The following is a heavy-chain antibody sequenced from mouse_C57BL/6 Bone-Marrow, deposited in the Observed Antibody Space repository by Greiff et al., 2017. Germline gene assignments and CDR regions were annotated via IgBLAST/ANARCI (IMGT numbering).Heavy chain of an antibody. D-gene: IGHD1-1*01. V-gene: IGHV5-9-1*02. CDR1: GFTFSSYA. CDR3: TRTALLLRSYYFDY. CDR2: ISSGGDYI. Sequence: VQLKQSGEGLVKPGGSLKLSCAASGFTFSSYAMSWVRQTPEKRLEWVAYISSGGDYIYYADTVKGRFTISRDNARNTLYLQMSSLKSEDTAMYYCTRTALLLRSYYFDYWGQGTTLTVSS. J-gene: IGHJ2*01.